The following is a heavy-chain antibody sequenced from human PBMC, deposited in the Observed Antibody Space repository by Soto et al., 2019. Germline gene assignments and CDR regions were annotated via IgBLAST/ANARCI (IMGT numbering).Heavy chain of an antibody. D-gene: IGHD3-3*01. J-gene: IGHJ4*02. CDR2: VSRSGGST. V-gene: IGHV3-23*01. CDR1: GFTFSNYA. CDR3: AKELMVWSTYYGGFDY. Sequence: EVQLLESGGGLIQPGGSLRLSCAASGFTFSNYAMSWVRQAPGQGLEWVSAVSRSGGSTYYADSVKGRFTISRDNSKKTLYLQVNSLRAEDTAVYYCAKELMVWSTYYGGFDYWGQGTLVTVSS.